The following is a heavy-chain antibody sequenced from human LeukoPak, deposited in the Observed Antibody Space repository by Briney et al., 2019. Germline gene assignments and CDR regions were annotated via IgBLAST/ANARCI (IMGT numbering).Heavy chain of an antibody. CDR3: ASIPGGYCSSTSCFELYFDY. V-gene: IGHV4-39*01. CDR2: IYYSVST. J-gene: IGHJ4*02. CDR1: GGSISSSSYY. Sequence: SETLSLTCTVSGGSISSSSYYWGWIRQPPGKGLEWIGSIYYSVSTYYIPSLKSQATISVNTSKNQFSLKLSSVTAADTAVYYCASIPGGYCSSTSCFELYFDYWGQGTLVTVSS. D-gene: IGHD2-2*01.